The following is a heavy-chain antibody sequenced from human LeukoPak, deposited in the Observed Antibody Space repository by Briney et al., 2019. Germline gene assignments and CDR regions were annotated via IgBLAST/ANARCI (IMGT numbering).Heavy chain of an antibody. CDR1: GFTFSSYA. J-gene: IGHJ5*02. CDR2: IKQDGSEK. V-gene: IGHV3-7*03. Sequence: GGSLRLSCAASGFTFSSYAMSWVRQAPGKGLEWVANIKQDGSEKYYVDSVKGRFTISRDNAKNSLYLQMNSLRAEDTAVYYCARAWLYEPWFDPWGQGTLVTVSS. CDR3: ARAWLYEPWFDP. D-gene: IGHD5-24*01.